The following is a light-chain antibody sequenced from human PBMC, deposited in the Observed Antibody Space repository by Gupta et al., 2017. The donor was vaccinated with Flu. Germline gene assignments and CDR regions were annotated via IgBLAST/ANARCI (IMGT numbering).Light chain of an antibody. CDR2: EVS. Sequence: QSALTQPPSASGSPGPSVTIPCTGTSSDVGGYNYVSWYQQHPGKAPKLMIYEVSKRPSGVPDRFSGSKSGNTASLTVSGLQAEDEADYYCSSYAGSNIWVFGGGTKLTVL. CDR1: SSDVGGYNY. CDR3: SSYAGSNIWV. V-gene: IGLV2-8*01. J-gene: IGLJ3*02.